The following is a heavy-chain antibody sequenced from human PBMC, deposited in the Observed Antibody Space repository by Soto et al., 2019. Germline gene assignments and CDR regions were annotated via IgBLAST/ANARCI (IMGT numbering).Heavy chain of an antibody. J-gene: IGHJ5*02. D-gene: IGHD3-10*01. CDR1: GYSFTTSW. Sequence: GESLKISCKASGYSFTTSWIGWVRQMPGKGLEWMGIIFPSDSDTRYSPSFQGQVTISVDKSISTAYLQWSSLKASDTAMYYCARRPGSWFDPWGQGTLVTVSS. V-gene: IGHV5-51*01. CDR3: ARRPGSWFDP. CDR2: IFPSDSDT.